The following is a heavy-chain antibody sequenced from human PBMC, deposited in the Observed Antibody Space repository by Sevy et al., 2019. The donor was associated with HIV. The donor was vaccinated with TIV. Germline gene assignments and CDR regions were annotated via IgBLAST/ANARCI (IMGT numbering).Heavy chain of an antibody. V-gene: IGHV4-30-2*06. D-gene: IGHD5-12*01. CDR3: ARGGGYVSYYYYGMDV. CDR1: GGSISSGGYS. CDR2: IYHSGST. Sequence: SETLSLTCAVSGGSISSGGYSWSWIRQSPGKGLEWIGYIYHSGSTYYNPSLKSRVTISVDRSKNQFSLKLSSVTAADTAVYYCARGGGYVSYYYYGMDVWGQGTTVTVSS. J-gene: IGHJ6*02.